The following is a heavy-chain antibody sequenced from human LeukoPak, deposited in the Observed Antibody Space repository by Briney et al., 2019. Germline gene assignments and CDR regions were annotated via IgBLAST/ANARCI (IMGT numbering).Heavy chain of an antibody. V-gene: IGHV4-39*06. CDR2: IYYSGST. D-gene: IGHD1-26*01. J-gene: IGHJ4*02. CDR3: ARDLQWELLPRVDY. CDR1: GGSISSSSYY. Sequence: SETLSLTCTVSGGSISSSSYYWGWIRQPPGKGLEWIGSIYYSGSTYYNPSLKSRVTISVDTSKNQFPLKLSSVTAADTAVYYCARDLQWELLPRVDYWGQGTLVTVSS.